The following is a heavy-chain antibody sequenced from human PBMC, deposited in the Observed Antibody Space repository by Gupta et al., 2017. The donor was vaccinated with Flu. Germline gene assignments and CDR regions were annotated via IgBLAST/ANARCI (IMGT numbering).Heavy chain of an antibody. Sequence: QVQLQQWGAGLLKPSETLSLTCAVYGGSFSGYYWSWIRQPPGKGLEWIGEINHSGSTNYNPSLKSRVTISVDTSKNQFSLKLSSVTAADTAVYYCARGSHYGSGSRHYYYYYGMDVWGQGTTVTVSS. CDR1: GGSFSGYY. D-gene: IGHD3-10*01. J-gene: IGHJ6*02. V-gene: IGHV4-34*01. CDR2: INHSGST. CDR3: ARGSHYGSGSRHYYYYYGMDV.